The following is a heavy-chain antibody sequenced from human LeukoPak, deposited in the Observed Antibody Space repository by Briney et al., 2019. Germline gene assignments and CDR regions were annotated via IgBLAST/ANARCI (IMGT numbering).Heavy chain of an antibody. CDR2: ISSSTSTI. J-gene: IGHJ4*02. V-gene: IGHV3-48*01. D-gene: IGHD4-17*01. Sequence: GGPLRLSCAASGVTFSSYSMKWVRQPPGKGGKCVSSISSSTSTIYYADSVNGRITISRDNAKNSLFLQMNSLTAEDTAIYYCATDDYGPAGYGGQGTLVTVSS. CDR1: GVTFSSYS. CDR3: ATDDYGPAGY.